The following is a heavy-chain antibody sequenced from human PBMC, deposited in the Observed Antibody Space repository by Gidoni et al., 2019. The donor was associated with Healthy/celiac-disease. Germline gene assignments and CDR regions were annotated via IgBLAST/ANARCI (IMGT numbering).Heavy chain of an antibody. CDR2: IWYDGSNK. Sequence: VIWYDGSNKYYADSVKGRFTISRDNSKNTLYLQMNSLRAEDTAVYYCARDLKAFSLGGSYPRMIGYWGQGTLVTVSS. J-gene: IGHJ4*02. D-gene: IGHD1-26*01. V-gene: IGHV3-33*01. CDR3: ARDLKAFSLGGSYPRMIGY.